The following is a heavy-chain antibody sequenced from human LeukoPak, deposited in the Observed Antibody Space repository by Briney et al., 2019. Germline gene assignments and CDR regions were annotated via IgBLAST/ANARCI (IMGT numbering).Heavy chain of an antibody. CDR3: ARDIHPGFIVVSPGY. CDR2: INPSGGST. V-gene: IGHV1-46*01. Sequence: ASVKVSCKASGYTFTSYYMYWVRQAPGQGLEWMGIINPSGGSTSYAQKFQGRVTMTRDTSTSTVYMELSSLRSEDTAVYYCARDIHPGFIVVSPGYWGQGTLVTVSS. J-gene: IGHJ4*02. CDR1: GYTFTSYY. D-gene: IGHD3-16*02.